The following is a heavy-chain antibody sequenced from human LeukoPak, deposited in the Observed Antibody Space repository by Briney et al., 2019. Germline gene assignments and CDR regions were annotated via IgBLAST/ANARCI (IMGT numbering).Heavy chain of an antibody. J-gene: IGHJ4*02. Sequence: GGSLRLSCAASGFTFSSYAMSWVRQAPGKGLEWVSAISGSGGSTYYADSVKGRFTISRDNSKNTLYLQMNSLRAEDTAVYYCAKGDGAYSYGYLSDYWGQGTLVTVSS. CDR2: ISGSGGST. V-gene: IGHV3-23*01. D-gene: IGHD5-18*01. CDR1: GFTFSSYA. CDR3: AKGDGAYSYGYLSDY.